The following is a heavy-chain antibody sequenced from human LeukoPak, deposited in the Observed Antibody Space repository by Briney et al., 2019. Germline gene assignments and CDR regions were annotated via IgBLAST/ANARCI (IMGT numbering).Heavy chain of an antibody. J-gene: IGHJ6*02. Sequence: GGSLRLSCAASGFTFDDYAMHRVRQAPGKGLEWVSLISGDGGSTYYADSVKGRFTISRDNSKNSLYLQMNSLRTEDTALYYCAREGNYGDYVDYYYYYYGMDVWGQGTTVTVSS. CDR3: AREGNYGDYVDYYYYYYGMDV. CDR2: ISGDGGST. CDR1: GFTFDDYA. V-gene: IGHV3-43*02. D-gene: IGHD4-17*01.